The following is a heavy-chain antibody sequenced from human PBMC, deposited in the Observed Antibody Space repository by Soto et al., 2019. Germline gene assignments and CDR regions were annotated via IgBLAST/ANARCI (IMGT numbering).Heavy chain of an antibody. Sequence: QVQLQESGPGLVKPSETLSLTCTVSGGSISSYYWSWIRQPPGKGLEWIGYIYYSGSTNYNPSLTSRVTISVDTSKNQFSLKLSSVTAADTAVYYCARDPSRYYYGMDVWGQGTTVTVSS. J-gene: IGHJ6*02. V-gene: IGHV4-59*01. CDR3: ARDPSRYYYGMDV. CDR1: GGSISSYY. CDR2: IYYSGST.